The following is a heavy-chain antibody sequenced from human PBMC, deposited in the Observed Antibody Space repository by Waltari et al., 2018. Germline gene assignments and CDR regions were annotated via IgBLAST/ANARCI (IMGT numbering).Heavy chain of an antibody. CDR3: AKDNVRRWDY. CDR2: IKEDGSAK. Sequence: EVQLVGSGGGLVQPGGSLRLSCGASGFIFSNYWMSWVRQAPGKGLEWVADIKEDGSAKYYVDSVKGRFTISRDNAKNSLYLQMNSLRAEDTAVYYCAKDNVRRWDYWGQGTLVTVSS. CDR1: GFIFSNYW. D-gene: IGHD2-15*01. J-gene: IGHJ4*02. V-gene: IGHV3-7*04.